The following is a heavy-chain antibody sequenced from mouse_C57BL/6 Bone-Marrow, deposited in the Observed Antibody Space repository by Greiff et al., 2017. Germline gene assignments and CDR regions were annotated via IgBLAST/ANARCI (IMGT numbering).Heavy chain of an antibody. CDR1: GYTFTSYW. CDR2: IYPGSGST. V-gene: IGHV1-55*01. D-gene: IGHD2-4*01. Sequence: QVQLQQPGAELVKPGASVKMSCKASGYTFTSYWITWVKQRPGQGLEWIGDIYPGSGSTNYNEKFKSKGTLTVDTSSSTAYMQLSSLTSEDSAVYYCARGDYDYDGFAYWGQGTLVTVSA. J-gene: IGHJ3*01. CDR3: ARGDYDYDGFAY.